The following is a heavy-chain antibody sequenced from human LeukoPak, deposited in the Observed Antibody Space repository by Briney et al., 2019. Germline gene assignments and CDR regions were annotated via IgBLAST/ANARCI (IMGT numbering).Heavy chain of an antibody. V-gene: IGHV1-2*02. Sequence: GASVKVSCKASGYTFTGYYMHWVRQAPGQGLEWMGWINPNSGGANYAQKFQGRVTMTRDTSISTAYMELSRLRSDDTAVYYCARTPNYGSGSLFFWFDSWGQGTLVTVSS. J-gene: IGHJ5*01. CDR1: GYTFTGYY. CDR2: INPNSGGA. D-gene: IGHD3-10*01. CDR3: ARTPNYGSGSLFFWFDS.